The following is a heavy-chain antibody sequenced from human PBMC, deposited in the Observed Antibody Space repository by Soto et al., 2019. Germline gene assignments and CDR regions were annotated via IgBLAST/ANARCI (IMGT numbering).Heavy chain of an antibody. CDR3: AKDYYCYGMDV. CDR1: GFTFISYG. Sequence: QVQLVESGGGVVQPGRSLRLSCAASGFTFISYGMHWVRQAPGKGLEWVAVISYDGSNKYYADSVKGRFTISRDNSKNTLYLQMNSLRAEDTAVYYCAKDYYCYGMDVWGQGTTVTVSS. J-gene: IGHJ6*02. V-gene: IGHV3-30*18. CDR2: ISYDGSNK.